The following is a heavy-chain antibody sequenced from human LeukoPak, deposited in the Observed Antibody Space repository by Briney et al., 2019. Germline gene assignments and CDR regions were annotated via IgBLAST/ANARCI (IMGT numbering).Heavy chain of an antibody. V-gene: IGHV4-59*01. CDR3: ARASTIQKYYFDY. CDR1: GGSISSYY. Sequence: SETLSLTCTVSGGSISSYYWSWIRQPPGKGLEWIGYIYYSGSTNYNPSLKSRVTISVDTSKNQFSLKLSSVTAADTAVYHCARASTIQKYYFDYWGQGTLVTVSS. CDR2: IYYSGST. J-gene: IGHJ4*02. D-gene: IGHD5/OR15-5a*01.